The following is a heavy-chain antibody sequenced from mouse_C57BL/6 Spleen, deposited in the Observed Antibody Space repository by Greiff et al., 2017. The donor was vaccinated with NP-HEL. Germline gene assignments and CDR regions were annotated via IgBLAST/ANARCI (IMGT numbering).Heavy chain of an antibody. D-gene: IGHD1-1*01. V-gene: IGHV1-64*01. CDR2: IHPNSGST. Sequence: QVQLQQSGAELVKPGASVKLSCKASGYTFTSYWMHWVKQRPGQGLEWIGMIHPNSGSTNYNEKFKSKATLTVDKSSSTAYMQLSSLTSEDSAVYYCARQGSSYAYFDVWGTGTTVTVSS. J-gene: IGHJ1*03. CDR1: GYTFTSYW. CDR3: ARQGSSYAYFDV.